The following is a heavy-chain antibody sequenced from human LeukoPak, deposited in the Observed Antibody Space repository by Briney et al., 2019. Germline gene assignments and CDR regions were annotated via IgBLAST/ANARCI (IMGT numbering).Heavy chain of an antibody. CDR2: ISYDGSHT. CDR3: AKSFGPVIAAAGTGAD. V-gene: IGHV3-30*18. J-gene: IGHJ4*02. D-gene: IGHD6-13*01. Sequence: QPGGSLRLSCKASGFTFSSHGMHWVRQAPGKGLDWVAIISYDGSHTDYADSVKGRFTISRDNSKNTLYLQMNSLRAEDTAVYYCAKSFGPVIAAAGTGADWGQGTLVTVSS. CDR1: GFTFSSHG.